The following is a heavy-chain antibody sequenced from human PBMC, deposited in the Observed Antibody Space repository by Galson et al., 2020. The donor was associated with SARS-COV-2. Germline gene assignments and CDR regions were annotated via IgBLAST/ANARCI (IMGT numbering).Heavy chain of an antibody. CDR3: ARLSSSRPNWFGP. Sequence: SETLSLTCTVSGGSMSSQYWHWIRQPPGRGLEWIGYMYYSGSTNYNPSLKSRVTMSVDTSRNQFSLKLNYVTAADTALYFCARLSSSRPNWFGPWGQGTLVTVSS. V-gene: IGHV4-59*08. CDR1: GGSMSSQY. CDR2: MYYSGST. J-gene: IGHJ5*02.